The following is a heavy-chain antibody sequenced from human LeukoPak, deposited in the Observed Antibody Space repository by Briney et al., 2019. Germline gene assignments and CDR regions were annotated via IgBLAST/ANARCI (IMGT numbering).Heavy chain of an antibody. CDR3: AKESYYYDSSGYSRPDAFDI. Sequence: GGSLRLSCAASGFTFSSYIMNWVRQAPGKGLEWVSAISGSGGSTYYADSVKGRFTISRDNSKNTLYLQMNGLRAEDTAVYYCAKESYYYDSSGYSRPDAFDIWGQGTMVTVSS. J-gene: IGHJ3*02. CDR1: GFTFSSYI. D-gene: IGHD3-22*01. V-gene: IGHV3-23*01. CDR2: ISGSGGST.